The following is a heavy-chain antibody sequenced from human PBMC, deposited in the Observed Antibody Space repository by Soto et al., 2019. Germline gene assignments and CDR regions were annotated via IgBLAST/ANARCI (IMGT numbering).Heavy chain of an antibody. CDR2: ISTYNVNT. CDR1: GYTFTNYG. Sequence: QIQLVQSGGEVKKPGASVNVSCKASGYTFTNYGIGWVRQAPGQGLEWMGWISTYNVNTIYAQNFQDRVTMTTDTSTSTAYMELKSLTSDDTAVYYGARVPGELHLLDAFDVWGQGTMLTVSS. J-gene: IGHJ3*01. CDR3: ARVPGELHLLDAFDV. D-gene: IGHD1-7*01. V-gene: IGHV1-18*01.